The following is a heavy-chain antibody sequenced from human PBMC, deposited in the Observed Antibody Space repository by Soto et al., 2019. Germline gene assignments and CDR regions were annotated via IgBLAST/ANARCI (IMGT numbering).Heavy chain of an antibody. J-gene: IGHJ6*02. CDR3: ASPTREWLPPARDYYYGMDV. V-gene: IGHV1-69*06. CDR1: GGTFSSYA. Sequence: QVQLVQSGAEVKKPGSSVKVSCKASGGTFSSYAISWVRQAPGQGLEWMGGIIPIFGTANYVQKFQGRVTITADKSTSTAYMELSSLRSEDTAVYYCASPTREWLPPARDYYYGMDVWGQGTTFTVSS. CDR2: IIPIFGTA. D-gene: IGHD3-3*01.